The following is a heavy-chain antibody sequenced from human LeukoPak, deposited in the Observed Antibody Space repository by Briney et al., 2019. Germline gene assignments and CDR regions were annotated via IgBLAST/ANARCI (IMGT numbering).Heavy chain of an antibody. D-gene: IGHD1-14*01. CDR1: GFTFSSYR. CDR3: VKDNPLDY. Sequence: PGGSLRLSCGASGFTFSSYRMLWVRQSPGKGLEWVAFIRYDGNIKFYADSMKGRFTISRDNSKNTLYLHINSLRPEDTALYYCVKDNPLDYWGQGTLVTVSS. J-gene: IGHJ4*02. CDR2: IRYDGNIK. V-gene: IGHV3-30*02.